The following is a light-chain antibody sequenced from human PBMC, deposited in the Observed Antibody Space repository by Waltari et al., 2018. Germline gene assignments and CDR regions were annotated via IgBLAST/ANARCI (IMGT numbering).Light chain of an antibody. CDR1: QDISNY. CDR2: AAS. J-gene: IGKJ3*01. V-gene: IGKV1-9*01. CDR3: QQFESYPRT. Sequence: DIPLTQSPSFLSASVGDRISITCRASQDISNYLAWLQQKPGKAPKVLIYAASSLQSGVPARFSGSGSGAEFTLTISSLQPEDFATYYCQQFESYPRTFGPGTAVDIK.